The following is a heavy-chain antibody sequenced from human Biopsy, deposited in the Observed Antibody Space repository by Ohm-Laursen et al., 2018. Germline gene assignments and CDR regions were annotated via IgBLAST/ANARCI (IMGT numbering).Heavy chain of an antibody. CDR1: GDSINSPY. V-gene: IGHV4-59*08. Sequence: SDTLSLTCPVSGDSINSPYWSWIRQPPGKGLEWIGFISNSGNTNYNPSLKSRVTISVDTSKNQISLKLDSVTVADTAVFYCARRGSGGRSFDYWGQGSLVTVSS. J-gene: IGHJ4*02. CDR2: ISNSGNT. CDR3: ARRGSGGRSFDY. D-gene: IGHD2-15*01.